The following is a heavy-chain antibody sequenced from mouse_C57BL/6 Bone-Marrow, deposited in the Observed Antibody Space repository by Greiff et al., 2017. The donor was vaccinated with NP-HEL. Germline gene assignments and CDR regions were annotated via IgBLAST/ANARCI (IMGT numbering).Heavy chain of an antibody. Sequence: EVKLMESEGGLVQPGSSMKLSCTASGFTFSDYYMAWVRQVPEKGLEWVANINYDGSSTYYLDSLKSRFIISRDNAKNILYLQMSSLKSEDTATYYCARDQKGSRNWYFDVWGTGTTVTVSS. CDR3: ARDQKGSRNWYFDV. D-gene: IGHD1-1*01. J-gene: IGHJ1*03. CDR1: GFTFSDYY. V-gene: IGHV5-16*01. CDR2: INYDGSST.